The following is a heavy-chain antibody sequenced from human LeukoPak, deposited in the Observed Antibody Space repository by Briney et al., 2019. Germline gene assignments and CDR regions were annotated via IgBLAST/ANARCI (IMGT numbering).Heavy chain of an antibody. CDR1: GFTVSNAW. V-gene: IGHV3-21*01. CDR3: ARSPPGEAKDY. CDR2: ISSSSSSI. Sequence: PGGSLRLSCTASGFTVSNAWMHWVRQAPGKGLEWVSVISSSSSSIYYADSVKGRFTISRDNAKNSLYLQVNSLRAEDTAVYFCARSPPGEAKDYWGQGTLVTVSS. J-gene: IGHJ4*02. D-gene: IGHD7-27*01.